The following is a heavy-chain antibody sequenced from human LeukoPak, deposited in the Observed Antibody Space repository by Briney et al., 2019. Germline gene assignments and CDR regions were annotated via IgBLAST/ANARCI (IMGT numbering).Heavy chain of an antibody. CDR2: IYSGGST. D-gene: IGHD2-2*01. V-gene: IGHV3-66*01. J-gene: IGHJ4*02. CDR3: ARDRSTGHLDY. CDR1: GFTVSSNY. Sequence: GGSLRLSCAASGFTVSSNYMSWVRQAPGKGLEWVSVIYSGGSTYYADSVKGRFTISRDNSENTLYLQMNSLRAEDTAVYYCARDRSTGHLDYWGQGTLVTVSS.